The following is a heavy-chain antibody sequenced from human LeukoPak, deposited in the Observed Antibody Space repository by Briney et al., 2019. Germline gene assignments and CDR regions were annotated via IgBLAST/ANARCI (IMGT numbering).Heavy chain of an antibody. Sequence: ASVKVSCKASGYTFTGYYMHWVRQAPGQGLEWMGWINPNSGGTNYAQKFQGRVTMTRDTSTSTVYMELSSLRSEDTAVYYCARDRAGEYYDILTGYYYYYYGMDVWGQGTTVTVSS. D-gene: IGHD3-9*01. V-gene: IGHV1-2*02. CDR3: ARDRAGEYYDILTGYYYYYYGMDV. CDR1: GYTFTGYY. CDR2: INPNSGGT. J-gene: IGHJ6*02.